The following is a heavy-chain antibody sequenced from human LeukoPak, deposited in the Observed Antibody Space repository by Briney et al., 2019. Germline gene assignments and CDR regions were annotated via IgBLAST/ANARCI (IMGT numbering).Heavy chain of an antibody. D-gene: IGHD3-16*02. CDR2: ISSSSSYI. CDR1: GFTFSSYS. CDR3: ARAMYDYVWGSYRYDY. Sequence: SGGSLRLSCAASGFTFSSYSMNWVRQAPGKGLEWVSSISSSSSYIYCADSVKGRFTISRDNAKNSLYLQMNSLRAEDTAVYYCARAMYDYVWGSYRYDYWGQGTLVTVSS. J-gene: IGHJ4*02. V-gene: IGHV3-21*01.